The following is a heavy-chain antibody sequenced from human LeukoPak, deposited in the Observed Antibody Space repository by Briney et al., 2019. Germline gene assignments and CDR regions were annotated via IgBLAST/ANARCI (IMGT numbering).Heavy chain of an antibody. J-gene: IGHJ4*02. CDR2: ISSSSSYI. CDR1: GFTFSSYS. V-gene: IGHV3-21*04. Sequence: GGSLRLSCAASGFTFSSYSMNWVRQAPGKGLEWVSSISSSSSYIYYADSVKGRFTISRDNAKNSLYLQMNSLRAEDTALYYCARDRTVAGIDYWGQGTLVTVSS. CDR3: ARDRTVAGIDY. D-gene: IGHD6-19*01.